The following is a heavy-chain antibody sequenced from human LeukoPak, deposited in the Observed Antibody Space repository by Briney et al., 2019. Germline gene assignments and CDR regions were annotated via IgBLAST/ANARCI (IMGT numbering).Heavy chain of an antibody. Sequence: SGPALVKPTQTLTLTCTFSGFSLSTSGMCVTWIRQPPGKALEWLARIDWDGDKYYSASLKTRLTIFKDSPKNQVALTVANMDPVDTGTYYCARTRVRSGTCTGWFDSWGQGIVVTVSS. V-gene: IGHV2-70*11. CDR1: GFSLSTSGMC. J-gene: IGHJ5*01. CDR2: IDWDGDK. D-gene: IGHD1-26*01. CDR3: ARTRVRSGTCTGWFDS.